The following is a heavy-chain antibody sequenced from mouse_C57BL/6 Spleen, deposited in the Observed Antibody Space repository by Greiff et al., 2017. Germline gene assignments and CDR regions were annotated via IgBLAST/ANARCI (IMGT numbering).Heavy chain of an antibody. D-gene: IGHD2-2*01. V-gene: IGHV14-4*01. Sequence: EVQLQQSGAELVRPGASVKLSCTASGFNIKDDYMHWVKQRPEQGLEWIGWIDPENGDTEYASKFQGKATITADTSSNTAYLQLSSLTSEDTAVYYGTTSYGYYYAMDYWGQGTSVTVSS. CDR1: GFNIKDDY. CDR3: TTSYGYYYAMDY. J-gene: IGHJ4*01. CDR2: IDPENGDT.